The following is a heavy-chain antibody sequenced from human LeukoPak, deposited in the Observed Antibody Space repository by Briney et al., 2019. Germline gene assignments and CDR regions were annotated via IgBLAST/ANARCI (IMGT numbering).Heavy chain of an antibody. J-gene: IGHJ4*02. V-gene: IGHV4-34*01. D-gene: IGHD6-19*01. Sequence: SETLSLTCAVYGGSFSGYYWSWIRQPPGKGLERIGEINHSGSTNYNPSLKSRVTISVDTSKNQFSLKLSSVTAADTAVYYCARKRGVAGRYYFDYWGQGTLVTVSS. CDR2: INHSGST. CDR1: GGSFSGYY. CDR3: ARKRGVAGRYYFDY.